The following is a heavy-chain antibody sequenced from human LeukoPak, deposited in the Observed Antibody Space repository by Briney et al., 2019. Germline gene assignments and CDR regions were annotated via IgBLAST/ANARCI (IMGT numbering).Heavy chain of an antibody. J-gene: IGHJ4*02. Sequence: KPSETLSLTCTVSGASISNYYWSWIRQPPGKGLEWIWYIYYSGITDYNPSLKSRVTLSVDTSKNQFSLKLSSVTAADTAVYYCARYSSSWSERHYDYWGQGTLVTVSS. CDR2: IYYSGIT. CDR3: ARYSSSWSERHYDY. CDR1: GASISNYY. V-gene: IGHV4-59*01. D-gene: IGHD6-13*01.